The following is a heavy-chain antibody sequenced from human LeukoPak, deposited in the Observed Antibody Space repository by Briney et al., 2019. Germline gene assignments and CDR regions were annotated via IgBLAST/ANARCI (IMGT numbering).Heavy chain of an antibody. CDR1: GASIIGPKW. J-gene: IGHJ4*02. V-gene: IGHV4-4*02. D-gene: IGHD6-19*01. CDR2: IFHSGST. Sequence: SETLSLTCTVSGASIIGPKWWNWVRLSPGKGMEWIGEIFHSGSTHYNPSLRSRVTISVDTSKNQFSLILTSVTDADTAVYYCATSSGWYRYDSWGQGTLVTVSS. CDR3: ATSSGWYRYDS.